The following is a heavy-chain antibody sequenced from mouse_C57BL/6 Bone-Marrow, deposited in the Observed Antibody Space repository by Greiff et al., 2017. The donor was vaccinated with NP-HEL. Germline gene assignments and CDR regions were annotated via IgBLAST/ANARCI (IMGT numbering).Heavy chain of an antibody. CDR1: GYSFTGYY. V-gene: IGHV1-42*01. D-gene: IGHD4-1*01. CDR2: INPSTGGT. Sequence: VQLKQSGPELVKPGASVKISCKASGYSFTGYYMNWVKQSPEKSLEWIGEINPSTGGTTYNQKFKAKATLTVDKSSSTAYMQLKSLTSEDSAVYYCARASWDYFDYWGQGTTLTVSS. J-gene: IGHJ2*01. CDR3: ARASWDYFDY.